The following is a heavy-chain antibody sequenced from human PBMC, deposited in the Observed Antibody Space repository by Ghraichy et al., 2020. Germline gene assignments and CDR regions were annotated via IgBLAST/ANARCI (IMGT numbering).Heavy chain of an antibody. CDR2: ISAYNGNT. Sequence: ASVKVSCKASGYTFTSYGISWVRQAPGQGLEWMGWISAYNGNTNYAQKLQGRVTMTTDTSTSTAYMELRSLRSDDTAVYYCARDRKAVRGSGLYWYFDLWGRGTLVTVSS. CDR3: ARDRKAVRGSGLYWYFDL. J-gene: IGHJ2*01. V-gene: IGHV1-18*01. D-gene: IGHD6-19*01. CDR1: GYTFTSYG.